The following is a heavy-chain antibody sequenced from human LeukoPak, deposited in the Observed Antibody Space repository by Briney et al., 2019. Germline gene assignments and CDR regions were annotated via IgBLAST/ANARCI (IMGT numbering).Heavy chain of an antibody. CDR1: GYTFTGYY. D-gene: IGHD3-22*01. Sequence: ASVKVSCKASGYTFTGYYMHWVRPAPGQGLEWMGWINPNSGGTNYAQKFQGRVTMTRDTSISTAYMELSRLRSDDTAVYYCARDYYDSSGYYYDVPFDYWGQGTLVTVSS. J-gene: IGHJ4*02. V-gene: IGHV1-2*02. CDR2: INPNSGGT. CDR3: ARDYYDSSGYYYDVPFDY.